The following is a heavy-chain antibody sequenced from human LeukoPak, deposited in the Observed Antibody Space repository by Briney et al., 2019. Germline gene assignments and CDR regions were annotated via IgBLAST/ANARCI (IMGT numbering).Heavy chain of an antibody. CDR1: GGSISSSNYY. V-gene: IGHV3-7*03. J-gene: IGHJ3*02. Sequence: PSETLSLTCTVSGGSISSSNYYWGWIRQPPGKGLEWVANIKQDGSEKYYVDSVKGRFTISRDNAKNSLYLQMNSLRADDTAVYYCAKSTRTGTWGDAFDIWGQGTMVTVSS. CDR3: AKSTRTGTWGDAFDI. CDR2: IKQDGSEK. D-gene: IGHD7-27*01.